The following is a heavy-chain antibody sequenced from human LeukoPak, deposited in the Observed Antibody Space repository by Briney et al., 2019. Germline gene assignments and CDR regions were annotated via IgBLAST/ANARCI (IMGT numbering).Heavy chain of an antibody. J-gene: IGHJ4*02. CDR2: IISSSTTL. V-gene: IGHV3-48*04. CDR3: MRALDY. Sequence: GGSLRLSCAPSAFTFSSSATNWVSQAPGKGLEWVSYIISSSTTLYYTDSVKGRFTISRDNAKNSLYLQMNSLKAEDTAVYYFMRALDYWGQGTRVTVSS. CDR1: AFTFSSSA.